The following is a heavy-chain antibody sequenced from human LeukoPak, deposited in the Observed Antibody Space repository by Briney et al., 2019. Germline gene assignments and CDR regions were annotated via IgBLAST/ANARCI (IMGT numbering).Heavy chain of an antibody. J-gene: IGHJ4*02. Sequence: GESLTLSCAASGFNFSAFAMSWVRQAPGKGLEWVSGISARGGKTYYADPVNGRFTISRENSKSTLYLHMGGLRAEDTALYFCAKGQGGTMVRGVVVTYYFDSWGQGSLVTVSS. CDR1: GFNFSAFA. D-gene: IGHD3-10*01. CDR2: ISARGGKT. CDR3: AKGQGGTMVRGVVVTYYFDS. V-gene: IGHV3-23*01.